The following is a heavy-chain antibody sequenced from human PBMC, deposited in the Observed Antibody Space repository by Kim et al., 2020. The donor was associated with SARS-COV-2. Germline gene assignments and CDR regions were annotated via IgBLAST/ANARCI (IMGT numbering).Heavy chain of an antibody. Sequence: GGSLRLSCAASGFTFGDYAMHWVRQAPGKGLEWVAGISWNSGSIGYEDSVTGRFTISRDNAKNSLYLQMNRLRAEDTALYYCAKDLGYSYGSVAFDIWGQGTMVTVSS. CDR3: AKDLGYSYGSVAFDI. D-gene: IGHD5-18*01. J-gene: IGHJ3*02. V-gene: IGHV3-9*01. CDR2: ISWNSGSI. CDR1: GFTFGDYA.